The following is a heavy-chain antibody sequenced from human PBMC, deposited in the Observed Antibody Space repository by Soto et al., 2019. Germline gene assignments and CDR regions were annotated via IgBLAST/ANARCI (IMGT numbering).Heavy chain of an antibody. V-gene: IGHV4-59*01. CDR1: GGSISSYY. J-gene: IGHJ5*02. CDR2: IYYSGST. CDR3: ARGHPYYYGSGSMYNWFDP. D-gene: IGHD3-10*01. Sequence: SETLSLTCTVSGGSISSYYWSWIRQPPGKGLEWIGYIYYSGSTNYNPSLKSRVTISVDTSKNQFSLKLSSVTAADTAVYYCARGHPYYYGSGSMYNWFDPWGQGTLVTVSS.